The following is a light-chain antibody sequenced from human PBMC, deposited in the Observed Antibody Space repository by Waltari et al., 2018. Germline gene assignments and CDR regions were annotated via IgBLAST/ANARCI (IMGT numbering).Light chain of an antibody. V-gene: IGLV1-47*01. CDR3: AAWDDRLSAVA. Sequence: QSVLTQPPSASGTPGQRVTISCFGSTSNVRRHPVYWYQHIPGTAPKLLIFRNNQRPPGVPDRFSASGSGTSASLAISGLRSEDEALYFCAAWDDRLSAVAFGGGTKLTVL. J-gene: IGLJ2*01. CDR2: RNN. CDR1: TSNVRRHP.